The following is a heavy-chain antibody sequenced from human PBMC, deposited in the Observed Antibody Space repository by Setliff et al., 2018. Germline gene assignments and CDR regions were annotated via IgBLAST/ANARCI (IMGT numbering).Heavy chain of an antibody. CDR1: GGSFSGYY. J-gene: IGHJ5*02. D-gene: IGHD3-10*01. CDR3: ARGKGSWVLLRWFDP. V-gene: IGHV4-34*01. Sequence: PSETLSLTCAVYGGSFSGYYWTWIRQPPGKGLEWIGEINHSGSTNYNPSLKSRVTISVDTSKNQFSLKLSSVTAADTAVYYCARGKGSWVLLRWFDPWGQGTLVT. CDR2: INHSGST.